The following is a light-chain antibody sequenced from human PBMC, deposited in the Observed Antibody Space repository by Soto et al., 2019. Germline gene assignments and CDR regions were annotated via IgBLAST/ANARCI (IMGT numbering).Light chain of an antibody. CDR2: MTS. Sequence: DILTTQSPSTLSASVGDRVTIICRASQSISNWLAWYQQKPGKAPKLLIYMTSNLESWVPSRFSGSGSGKEFSLPISTLPPDDFAPYYCQQYQSYSHSLGGRAKV. CDR3: QQYQSYSHS. CDR1: QSISNW. V-gene: IGKV1-5*03. J-gene: IGKJ4*01.